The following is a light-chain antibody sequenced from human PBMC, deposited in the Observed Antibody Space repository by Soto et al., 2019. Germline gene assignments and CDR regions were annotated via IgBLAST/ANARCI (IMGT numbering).Light chain of an antibody. CDR1: QSVSRN. V-gene: IGKV3-15*01. Sequence: EIVMTQSPATLSLSPGESATLSCRASQSVSRNLAWYQQRPGQAPSLLIYAASTRPTGIPARFSGSGSGTEFILTIISLQSEDFAVYYCQQYNDWPPLTFGGGTKVEIK. J-gene: IGKJ4*01. CDR3: QQYNDWPPLT. CDR2: AAS.